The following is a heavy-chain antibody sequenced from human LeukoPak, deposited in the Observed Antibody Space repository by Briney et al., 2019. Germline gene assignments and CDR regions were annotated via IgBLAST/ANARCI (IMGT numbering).Heavy chain of an antibody. Sequence: PSETLSLTCTVSGGSISSSSYHWGWIRQPPGKGLEWIGNIYYSGSTYYNPSLKSRVTISVDTSKNQFSLKLSSVTAAGTAIYYCARRRLRPEAFDIWGQGTMVTVSS. J-gene: IGHJ3*02. CDR2: IYYSGST. V-gene: IGHV4-39*01. CDR1: GGSISSSSYH. D-gene: IGHD4-17*01. CDR3: ARRRLRPEAFDI.